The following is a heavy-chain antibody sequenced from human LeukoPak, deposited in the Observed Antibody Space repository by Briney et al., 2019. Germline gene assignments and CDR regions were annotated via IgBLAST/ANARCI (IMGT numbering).Heavy chain of an antibody. Sequence: GGSLRLSCAASGFTFSSYSMNWVRQAPGKGLEWVSSISSSSSYIYYADSVKGRFTISRDNAKNSLYLQTNSLRAEDTAVYYCARDRVSRWFGELWYWGQGTLVTVSS. CDR1: GFTFSSYS. J-gene: IGHJ4*02. V-gene: IGHV3-21*01. D-gene: IGHD3-10*01. CDR2: ISSSSSYI. CDR3: ARDRVSRWFGELWY.